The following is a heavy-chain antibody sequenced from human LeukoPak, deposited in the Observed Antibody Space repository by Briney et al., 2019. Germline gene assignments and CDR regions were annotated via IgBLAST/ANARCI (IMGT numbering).Heavy chain of an antibody. CDR3: ARDSSGYYYHYYYYYMDV. CDR1: GFTFSSYG. V-gene: IGHV3-30*02. CDR2: IRYDGSNK. J-gene: IGHJ6*03. D-gene: IGHD3-22*01. Sequence: PGGSLRLSCAASGFTFSSYGMHWVRQAPGKGLEWVAFIRYDGSNKYYADSVKGRFTISRDNSKNTLYLQMNSLRAEDTAVYYCARDSSGYYYHYYYYYMDVWGKGTTVTVSS.